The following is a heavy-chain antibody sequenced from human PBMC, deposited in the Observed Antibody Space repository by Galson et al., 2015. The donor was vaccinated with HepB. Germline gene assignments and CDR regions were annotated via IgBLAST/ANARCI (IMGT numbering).Heavy chain of an antibody. D-gene: IGHD4-23*01. Sequence: SVKVSCKASGFTFTSSAMQWVRQARGQRLEWIGWIVVGSGNKNYAQKFQERVTITRDMSTSTAYMELSSLRSEDTAVYYCAAHYYGGNSGAFDIWGQGTMVTVSS. CDR2: IVVGSGNK. CDR1: GFTFTSSA. J-gene: IGHJ3*02. CDR3: AAHYYGGNSGAFDI. V-gene: IGHV1-58*02.